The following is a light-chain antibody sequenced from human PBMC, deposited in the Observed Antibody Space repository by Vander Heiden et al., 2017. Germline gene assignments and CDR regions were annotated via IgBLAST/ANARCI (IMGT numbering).Light chain of an antibody. CDR3: QQSYSTPYT. CDR2: AAS. Sequence: DIQMTQSPSSLSASVGDRVTITCRASQSISSYLNWYQQKPGKAPKLLIYAASSLQSVVPQRFSGSGSGTDFTLTISSLQPEDFATYYCQQSYSTPYTFGQGTKLEIK. J-gene: IGKJ2*01. CDR1: QSISSY. V-gene: IGKV1-39*01.